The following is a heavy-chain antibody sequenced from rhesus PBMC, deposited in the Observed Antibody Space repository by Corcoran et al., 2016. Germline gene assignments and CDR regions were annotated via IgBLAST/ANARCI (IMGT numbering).Heavy chain of an antibody. CDR1: GGSISSSY. D-gene: IGHD6-25*01. J-gene: IGHJ4*01. CDR2: IYGRGSST. Sequence: QLQLQESGPGLVKPSETLSVTCAVSGGSISSSYWSWIRQAPGKGLEWIGYIYGRGSSTNYNRSRGSRVTLSVDTSKNQLSLKLSSGTTADTAVYYCAKTGSGYSGSWNLFDYWGQGVLVTVSS. V-gene: IGHV4-169*01. CDR3: AKTGSGYSGSWNLFDY.